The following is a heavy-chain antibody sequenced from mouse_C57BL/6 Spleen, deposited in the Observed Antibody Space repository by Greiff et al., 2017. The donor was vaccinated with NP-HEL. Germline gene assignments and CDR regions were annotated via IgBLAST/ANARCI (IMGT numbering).Heavy chain of an antibody. D-gene: IGHD2-5*01. J-gene: IGHJ3*01. Sequence: EVQLQESGPELVKPGASVKIPCKASGYTFTDYNMDWVKQSHGKSLEWIGDINPNNGGTIYNQKFKGKATLTVDKSSSTAYMELRSLTSEDTAVYYCARKKTYYSNYDWFAYWGQGTLVTVSA. CDR2: INPNNGGT. CDR3: ARKKTYYSNYDWFAY. CDR1: GYTFTDYN. V-gene: IGHV1-18*01.